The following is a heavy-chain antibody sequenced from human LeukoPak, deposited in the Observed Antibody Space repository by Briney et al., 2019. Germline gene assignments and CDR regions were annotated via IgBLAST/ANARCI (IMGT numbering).Heavy chain of an antibody. J-gene: IGHJ4*02. CDR2: IWYDGSNK. CDR1: GFTFSSYG. CDR3: AREARDHLAVADRTLDY. V-gene: IGHV3-33*01. D-gene: IGHD6-19*01. Sequence: PGGSLRLSCAASGFTFSSYGMHWVRQAPGKGLEWVVVIWYDGSNKYYADSVKGRFTISRDNSKNTLYLQMNSLRAEDTAVYYCAREARDHLAVADRTLDYWGQGTLVTVSS.